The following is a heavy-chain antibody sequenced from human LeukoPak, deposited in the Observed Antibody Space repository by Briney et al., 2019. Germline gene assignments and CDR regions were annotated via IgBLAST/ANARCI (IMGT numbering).Heavy chain of an antibody. D-gene: IGHD2-15*01. J-gene: IGHJ4*02. CDR3: AKDAKSRYCSGGSCPSFGY. Sequence: GGSLRLSCAASGFTFSSYAMSWVRQAPGKGLEWVSAISGSGGSTYYADSVKGRFTISRDNSKNTLYLQMNSLRAEDTAVYNCAKDAKSRYCSGGSCPSFGYWGQGTLVTVSS. V-gene: IGHV3-23*01. CDR1: GFTFSSYA. CDR2: ISGSGGST.